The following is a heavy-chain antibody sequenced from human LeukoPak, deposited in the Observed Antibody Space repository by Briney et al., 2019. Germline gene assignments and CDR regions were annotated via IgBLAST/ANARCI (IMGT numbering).Heavy chain of an antibody. D-gene: IGHD3-10*01. CDR3: ARDQYFYGSGSYPSDY. CDR1: GFTFSSYG. CDR2: ISYDGSSK. J-gene: IGHJ4*02. V-gene: IGHV3-30*03. Sequence: GRSLRLSCAPFGFTFSSYGVHWVRQAPGKGLEGVAVISYDGSSKYYADSVKGRFTISRDNSKNTLYLQMNSLRAEDTAVYYCARDQYFYGSGSYPSDYWGQGTLVTVSS.